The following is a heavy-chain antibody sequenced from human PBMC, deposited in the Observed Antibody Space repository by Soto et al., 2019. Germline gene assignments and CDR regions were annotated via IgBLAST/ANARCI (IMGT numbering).Heavy chain of an antibody. J-gene: IGHJ3*01. V-gene: IGHV2-5*02. D-gene: IGHD2-15*01. CDR2: IYWDGDK. CDR1: GFSLSTSGVG. CDR3: AHRVVGPGPITRAFDF. Sequence: QITLKESGPPLVQPTQTLTLTCTFSGFSLSTSGVGVGWIRQPPGKTLEWLALIYWDGDKRYTPSLKSRLFISKDTSKNQVVLTITKVDPEDTATYYCAHRVVGPGPITRAFDFWGQGTMVTVSS.